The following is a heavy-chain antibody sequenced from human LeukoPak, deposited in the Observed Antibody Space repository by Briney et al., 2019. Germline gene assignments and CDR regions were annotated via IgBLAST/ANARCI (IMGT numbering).Heavy chain of an antibody. Sequence: GGSLRLSCAASGLTFSSYGMSWVRQAPGKGLEWVSSLSGSGGATYYADSVKGRFTISRDNSKNTLYLQMNSLRAEDTAVYYCAKGRSSWYTLNWFDPWGQGTLVTVSS. CDR1: GLTFSSYG. D-gene: IGHD6-13*01. CDR3: AKGRSSWYTLNWFDP. V-gene: IGHV3-23*01. CDR2: LSGSGGAT. J-gene: IGHJ5*02.